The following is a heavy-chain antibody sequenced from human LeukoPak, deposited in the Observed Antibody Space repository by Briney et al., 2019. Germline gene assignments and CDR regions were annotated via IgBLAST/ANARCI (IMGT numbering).Heavy chain of an antibody. CDR2: TYYSGST. J-gene: IGHJ5*02. CDR3: ARRNTAMVWFDP. CDR1: GGSISSSSYN. D-gene: IGHD5-18*01. Sequence: SETLSLTCTVSGGSISSSSYNWGWIRQPPGKGLEWIGSTYYSGSTYYNPSLKSRVTISVDTSKNQFSLKLSSVTAADTAVYYCARRNTAMVWFDPWGQGTLVTVSS. V-gene: IGHV4-39*01.